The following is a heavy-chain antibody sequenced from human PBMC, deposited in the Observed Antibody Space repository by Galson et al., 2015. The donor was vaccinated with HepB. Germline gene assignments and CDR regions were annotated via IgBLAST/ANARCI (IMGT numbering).Heavy chain of an antibody. Sequence: SLRLSCAASGLTGSSIFMNWVCQAPGRGLEWVSMIQNDDNTYYADSVKGRFAISRDNSRNTLYLQMNNLRAEDTAVYYCAHGHLAYLGQGTLVTVSS. CDR2: IQNDDNT. CDR1: GLTGSSIF. J-gene: IGHJ4*02. V-gene: IGHV3-53*01. CDR3: AHGHLAY.